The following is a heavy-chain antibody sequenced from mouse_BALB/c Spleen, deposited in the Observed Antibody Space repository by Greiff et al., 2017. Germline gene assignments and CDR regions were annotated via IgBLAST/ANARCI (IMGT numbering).Heavy chain of an antibody. V-gene: IGHV5-17*02. D-gene: IGHD2-14*01. CDR3: ARWYGYFDY. J-gene: IGHJ2*01. Sequence: EVKLEESGGGLVQPGGSRKLSCAASGFTFSSFGMHWVRQAPEKGLEWVAYISSGSSTIYYADTVKGRFTISRDNPKNTLFLQMTSLRSEDTAMYYCARWYGYFDYWGQGTTLTVSS. CDR1: GFTFSSFG. CDR2: ISSGSSTI.